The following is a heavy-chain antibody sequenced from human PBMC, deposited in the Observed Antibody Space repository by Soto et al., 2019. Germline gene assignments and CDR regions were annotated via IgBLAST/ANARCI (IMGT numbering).Heavy chain of an antibody. CDR2: IWYDGSNK. V-gene: IGHV3-33*01. J-gene: IGHJ4*02. CDR1: GFTFSSYG. D-gene: IGHD5-12*01. Sequence: PGGSLRLSCAASGFTFSSYGMHWVRQAPGKGLEWVAVIWYDGSNKYYADSVKGRFTISRDNSKNTPYLQMNSLRAEDTAVYYCARGGYSGYDYRFDYWGQGTLVTVSS. CDR3: ARGGYSGYDYRFDY.